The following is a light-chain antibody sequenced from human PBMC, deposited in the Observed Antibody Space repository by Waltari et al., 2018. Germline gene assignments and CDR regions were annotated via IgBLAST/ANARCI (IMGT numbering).Light chain of an antibody. CDR1: QSLLHTDGFTY. V-gene: IGKV2-40*01. Sequence: DVVMTQTPLFLPVTPGEPASISCRSSQSLLHTDGFTYLDWYLQKPGQSAQLLIYGGSNRASGVPDRFSGSGSGTDFTLKITRVEAEDVGGYYCMQHKALPLTFGGGTKVEIK. CDR2: GGS. CDR3: MQHKALPLT. J-gene: IGKJ4*01.